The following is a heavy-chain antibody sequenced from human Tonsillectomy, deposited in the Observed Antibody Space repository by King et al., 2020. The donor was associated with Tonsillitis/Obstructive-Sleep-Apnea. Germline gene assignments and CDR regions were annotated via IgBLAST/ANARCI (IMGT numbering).Heavy chain of an antibody. CDR2: INPSGRT. D-gene: IGHD3-9*01. V-gene: IGHV4-34*01. CDR3: ARGDILTGYYASTDFDY. J-gene: IGHJ4*02. Sequence: VQLQQWGAGLLKPSETLSLTCAVYGGSFSDYYWSWIRQPPGKGLEWIGEINPSGRTNYNPPLTSRVTMLVDTSKNQFSLKLNSVTAADTAVYYCARGDILTGYYASTDFDYWGQGTLVTVSS. CDR1: GGSFSDYY.